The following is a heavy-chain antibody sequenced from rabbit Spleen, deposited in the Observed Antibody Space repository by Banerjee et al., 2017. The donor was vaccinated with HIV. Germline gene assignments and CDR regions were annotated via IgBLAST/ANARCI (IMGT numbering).Heavy chain of an antibody. CDR1: GFSFNSGYD. CDR2: LYAGGSGST. CDR3: ARDAGTSFSTYGMDL. Sequence: QSLEESGGGLVKPGAALTLTCKASGFSFNSGYDMCWVRQAPGKGLEWIACLYAGGSGSTYSATWAKGRFTISKTSSTTVTLQMTSLTAVDTATYFCARDAGTSFSTYGMDLWGPGTLVTVS. D-gene: IGHD4-2*01. V-gene: IGHV1S40*01. J-gene: IGHJ6*01.